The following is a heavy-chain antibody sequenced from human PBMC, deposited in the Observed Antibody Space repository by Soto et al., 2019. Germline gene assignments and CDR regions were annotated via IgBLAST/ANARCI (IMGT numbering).Heavy chain of an antibody. J-gene: IGHJ3*02. CDR3: AKATATGGGAFDI. V-gene: IGHV3-23*01. CDR2: ILAGGST. Sequence: PGGSLRLSCAASGFTCSSYDMSWVRRAPGKGLEWVSTILAGGSTYYADSVKGRLTISRDNSKNTVYLQMNSLTAGDTAVYYCAKATATGGGAFDICGQGTMVTVSS. CDR1: GFTCSSYD. D-gene: IGHD2-8*02.